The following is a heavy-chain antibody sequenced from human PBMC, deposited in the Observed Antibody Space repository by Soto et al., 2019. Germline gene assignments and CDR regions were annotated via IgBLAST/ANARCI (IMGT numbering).Heavy chain of an antibody. CDR2: ISYDGSNK. Sequence: LRLSCAASGFTFSSYAMHWVRQAPGKGLEWVAVISYDGSNKYYADSVKGRFTISRDNSKNTLYLQMNSLRAEDTAVYYCARAIVPAAIRGHYGMDVWGQGTTVTVSS. J-gene: IGHJ6*02. CDR3: ARAIVPAAIRGHYGMDV. D-gene: IGHD2-2*01. CDR1: GFTFSSYA. V-gene: IGHV3-30-3*01.